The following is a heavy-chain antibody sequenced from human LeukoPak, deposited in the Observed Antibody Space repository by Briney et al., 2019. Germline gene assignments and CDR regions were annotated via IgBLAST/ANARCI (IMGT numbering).Heavy chain of an antibody. J-gene: IGHJ4*02. CDR3: ARAASNYPFGH. V-gene: IGHV4-34*01. CDR1: GGSFSGYY. CDR2: INHSGST. D-gene: IGHD4-11*01. Sequence: SETLSLTCAVYGGSFSGYYWSWIRQPPGKGLEWIGEINHSGSTNYNPSLKSRVTISVDTSKNQFSLKLSSVTAADTAVYYCARAASNYPFGHWGQGTLVTVSS.